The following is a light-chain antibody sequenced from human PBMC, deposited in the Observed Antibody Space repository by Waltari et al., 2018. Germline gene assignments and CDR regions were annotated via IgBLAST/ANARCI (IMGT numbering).Light chain of an antibody. Sequence: EIVLTQSPGTLSLSPGERATLSCRASQSVSSSYLAWYQQTPGQAPRLLIYGASSRATGIPDRFSGSGSGTDFTLTISRLEPEDFAVYYCQQYGSSPPRLFTFGPGTKVDIK. CDR3: QQYGSSPPRLFT. J-gene: IGKJ3*01. CDR1: QSVSSSY. CDR2: GAS. V-gene: IGKV3-20*01.